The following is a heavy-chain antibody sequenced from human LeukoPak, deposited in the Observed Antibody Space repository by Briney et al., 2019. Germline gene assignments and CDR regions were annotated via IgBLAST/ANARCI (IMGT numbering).Heavy chain of an antibody. Sequence: PGGSLRLSCTTSGFNFRAYWMTWVRQAPGKGLEWVANIREDGSEKYYVDSVKGRFTVSRDNAKNSLYLQVNSLRAEDTAVYYCARERGQQLAKPIDYWGQGTLVTVSS. CDR1: GFNFRAYW. CDR3: ARERGQQLAKPIDY. CDR2: IREDGSEK. V-gene: IGHV3-7*01. J-gene: IGHJ4*02. D-gene: IGHD6-13*01.